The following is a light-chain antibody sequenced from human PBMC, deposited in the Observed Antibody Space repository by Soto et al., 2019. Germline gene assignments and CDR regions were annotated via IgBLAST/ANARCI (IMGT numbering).Light chain of an antibody. J-gene: IGKJ1*01. CDR1: QSISSW. CDR3: QQYNNYPRT. V-gene: IGKV1-5*01. CDR2: DAS. Sequence: DIQMTQSPSTLSASVEDRVTITCRASQSISSWLAWYQQKPGKAPKLLIYDASSLESGVPSRFSGSGSGTEFTLTISSLQPDDFATYYCQQYNNYPRTFGQGTKVDIK.